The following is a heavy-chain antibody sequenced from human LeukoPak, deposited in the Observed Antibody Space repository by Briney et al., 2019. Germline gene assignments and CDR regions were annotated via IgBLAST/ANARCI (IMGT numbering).Heavy chain of an antibody. CDR3: AKGPLATIHETHYFDY. CDR2: ISGSGGSS. D-gene: IGHD4-23*01. CDR1: GLTFNNYG. Sequence: GGSLRLSCVASGLTFNNYGMIWVRQAPGKGLEWVSAISGSGGSSYYADSVKGRFTISRDNSKNTLYLQMNSLRAEDTAVYYCAKGPLATIHETHYFDYWGQGTLVTVSS. J-gene: IGHJ4*02. V-gene: IGHV3-23*01.